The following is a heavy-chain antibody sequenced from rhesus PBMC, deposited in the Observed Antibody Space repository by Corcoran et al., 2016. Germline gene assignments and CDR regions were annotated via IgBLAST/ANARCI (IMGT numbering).Heavy chain of an antibody. CDR1: GASISSYW. D-gene: IGHD3-28*01. CDR2: IDGNTGRT. Sequence: QMQLQESGPGPVKPSETLSPTCAVSGASISSYWWGWTRQSPGKGLEWIGEIDGNTGRTSYNPTRRSRDTGARDASKKQVSLKLTSVTAADTAVYYCARARYHYDNDYWGQGVLVTVSS. J-gene: IGHJ4*01. V-gene: IGHV4-80*01. CDR3: ARARYHYDNDY.